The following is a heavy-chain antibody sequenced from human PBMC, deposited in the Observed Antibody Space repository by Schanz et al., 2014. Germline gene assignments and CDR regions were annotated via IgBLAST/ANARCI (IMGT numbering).Heavy chain of an antibody. V-gene: IGHV1-3*04. CDR1: GYTFTSYS. CDR3: AEGAEEGPHINNWGGDYFDF. D-gene: IGHD3-16*01. J-gene: IGHJ4*02. CDR2: INTASGNT. Sequence: QVQLVQSGAEVKKPGASVKVSCKASGYTFTSYSIHWVRQAPGRRLEWMGWINTASGNTRYSEAFQGRVTKTKDKSAAPAFNELSKPTSGGTAGQLCAEGAEEGPHINNWGGDYFDFWGQGTLVTVSS.